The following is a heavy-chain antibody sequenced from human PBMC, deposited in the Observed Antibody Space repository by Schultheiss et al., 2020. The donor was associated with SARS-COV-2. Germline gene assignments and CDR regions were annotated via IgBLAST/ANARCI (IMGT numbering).Heavy chain of an antibody. Sequence: GESLKISCAASGFTFSSYAMSWVRQAPGKGLEWVSAISGSGGSTYYADSVKGRFTISRDNSKNTLYLQMNSLRADDTAVYYCARDRSPDAFDIWGQGTMVTVSS. J-gene: IGHJ3*02. V-gene: IGHV3-23*01. CDR3: ARDRSPDAFDI. CDR2: ISGSGGST. D-gene: IGHD1-14*01. CDR1: GFTFSSYA.